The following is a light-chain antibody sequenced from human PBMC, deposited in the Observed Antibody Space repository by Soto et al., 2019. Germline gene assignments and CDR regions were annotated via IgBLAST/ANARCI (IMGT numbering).Light chain of an antibody. V-gene: IGKV3D-15*01. Sequence: EIVMTHSPATLYVSPGERATLSCRASQSARSSLAWYQQKPGQAPRLLIYDASNRATGIPARFSGSGSGTEFTLTISSLQSEDFAVYYCQQYNNWPPQITFGQGTRLEIK. CDR3: QQYNNWPPQIT. CDR2: DAS. CDR1: QSARSS. J-gene: IGKJ5*01.